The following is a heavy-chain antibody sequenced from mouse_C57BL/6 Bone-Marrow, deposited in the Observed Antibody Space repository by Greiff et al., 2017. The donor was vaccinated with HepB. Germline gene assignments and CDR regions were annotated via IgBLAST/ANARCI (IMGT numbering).Heavy chain of an antibody. V-gene: IGHV1-55*01. J-gene: IGHJ4*01. CDR1: GYTFTSYW. CDR3: ARGGYDPFFYAMGY. Sequence: QVQLQQPGAELVKPGASVKMSCQASGYTFTSYWITWVKQRPGQGLGWIGDIYPGSGSTNYNEKFKSKATLTVDTSSSTAYMQLSSLTSEDSTVYYGARGGYDPFFYAMGYWGRGTSVTVSS. CDR2: IYPGSGST. D-gene: IGHD3-2*02.